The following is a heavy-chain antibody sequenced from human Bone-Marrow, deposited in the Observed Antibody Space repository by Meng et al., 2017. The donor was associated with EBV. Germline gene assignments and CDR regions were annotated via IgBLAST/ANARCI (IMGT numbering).Heavy chain of an antibody. CDR3: ATESTTFEY. Sequence: LGGAGGGLVKPGGSLRLSCAAAGFTFRKAWMSWVRQAPGKGLEWVGRVKSQADGGTTDYTAAVRGRFTISRDDSRNMLYLQINSLQIEDSALYYCATESTTFEYWGLGTLVTVSS. J-gene: IGHJ4*02. CDR1: GFTFRKAW. CDR2: VKSQADGGTT. V-gene: IGHV3-15*01. D-gene: IGHD1-1*01.